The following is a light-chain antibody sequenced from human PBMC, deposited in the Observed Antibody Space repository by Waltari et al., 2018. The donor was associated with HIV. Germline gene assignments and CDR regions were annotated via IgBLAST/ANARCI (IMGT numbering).Light chain of an antibody. CDR1: SSNIGSNSV. V-gene: IGLV1-40*01. J-gene: IGLJ1*01. Sequence: QSVLTQPPSVSGAPGQTVTISCSGSSSNIGSNSVVHWYQQLPGTAPKLLMFGDYNRPSGGPDRFSGSKSGTSASLAITGLQPEDEADYYCQSYDTSRDGFYVFGTGTKVTVL. CDR3: QSYDTSRDGFYV. CDR2: GDY.